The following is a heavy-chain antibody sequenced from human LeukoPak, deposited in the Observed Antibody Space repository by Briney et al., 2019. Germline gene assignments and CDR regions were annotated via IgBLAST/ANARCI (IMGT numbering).Heavy chain of an antibody. CDR3: AKSRGYDILTGFDY. V-gene: IGHV3-9*01. J-gene: IGHJ4*02. CDR1: GFTFDDYA. Sequence: PGRSLRLSCAASGFTFDDYAMHWVRQAPGKGLEWVSGISWNSGSIGYADSVKGRFTISRDNAKSSLYLQMNSLRAEDTALYYCAKSRGYDILTGFDYWGQGTLVTVSS. CDR2: ISWNSGSI. D-gene: IGHD3-9*01.